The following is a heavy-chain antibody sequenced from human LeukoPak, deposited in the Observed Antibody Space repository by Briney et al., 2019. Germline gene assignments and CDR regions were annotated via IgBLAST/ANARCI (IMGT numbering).Heavy chain of an antibody. CDR2: ISHSGDRT. V-gene: IGHV3-23*01. CDR1: GFTFSSYA. D-gene: IGHD2-2*01. Sequence: GGSLRLSCAASGFTFSSYAMSWVRQAPGKGLEWVSAISHSGDRTYYPDSVKGRFTISRDNSKNTLYLQMNSLRADDTAVYYCVGYCASSSCPGGYWGQGTLVTVSS. CDR3: VGYCASSSCPGGY. J-gene: IGHJ4*02.